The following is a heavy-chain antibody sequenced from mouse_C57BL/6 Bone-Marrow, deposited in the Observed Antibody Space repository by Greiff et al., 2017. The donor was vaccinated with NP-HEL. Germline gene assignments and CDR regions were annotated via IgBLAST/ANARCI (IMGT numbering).Heavy chain of an antibody. D-gene: IGHD1-1*01. J-gene: IGHJ2*01. CDR1: GYTFTSYW. Sequence: QVQLQQPGAELVRPGTSVKLSCKASGYTFTSYWMHWVKQRPGQGLEWIGVIDPSDSYTNYNQKFKGKATLTVDTSSSTAYMQLSSLTSEDSAVYYCAYYYGSSYERGDYFDYWGQGTTLTVSS. CDR2: IDPSDSYT. CDR3: AYYYGSSYERGDYFDY. V-gene: IGHV1-59*01.